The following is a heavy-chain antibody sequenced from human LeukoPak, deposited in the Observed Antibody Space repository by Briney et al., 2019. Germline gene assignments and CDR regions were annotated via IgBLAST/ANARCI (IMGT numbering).Heavy chain of an antibody. D-gene: IGHD3-10*01. CDR3: ARESGSSPLPFDY. J-gene: IGHJ4*02. CDR2: IKQDGSEK. Sequence: PGGSLRLSCAASGFTFSSYWVSWVRQAPGKGLEWVANIKQDGSEKYYVDSVKGRFTISRDNAKNSLYLQMNSLRAEDTAVYYCARESGSSPLPFDYWGQGTLVTVSS. CDR1: GFTFSSYW. V-gene: IGHV3-7*01.